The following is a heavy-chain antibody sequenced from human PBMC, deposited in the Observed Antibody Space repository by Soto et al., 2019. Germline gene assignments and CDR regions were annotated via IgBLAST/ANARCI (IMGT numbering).Heavy chain of an antibody. CDR1: GYSFTSYW. V-gene: IGHV5-51*01. J-gene: IGHJ6*02. D-gene: IGHD3-10*01. Sequence: PGESLKISCKGSGYSFTSYWIGWVRQMPGKGLEWMGIIYPGDSDTRYSPSFQGQVTISADKSISTAYLQWSSLKASDTAMYYCAGEGVQGVITRTRDYYGMDVWGQGTTVTVSS. CDR3: AGEGVQGVITRTRDYYGMDV. CDR2: IYPGDSDT.